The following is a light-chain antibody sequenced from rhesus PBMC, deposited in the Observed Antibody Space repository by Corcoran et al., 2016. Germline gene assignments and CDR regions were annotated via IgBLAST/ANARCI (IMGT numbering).Light chain of an antibody. J-gene: IGKJ4*01. Sequence: DIQMTQSPYSLSASVGDRVTITYRAGQGISNWLAGYKRKPGKAPKHLIYRACNLEHGGPSRFSGSGAGTYVTLTISSLQPEDSATYYCQQHDKSPLTFGGGTKVELK. CDR3: QQHDKSPLT. CDR1: QGISNW. CDR2: RAC. V-gene: IGKV1-69*01.